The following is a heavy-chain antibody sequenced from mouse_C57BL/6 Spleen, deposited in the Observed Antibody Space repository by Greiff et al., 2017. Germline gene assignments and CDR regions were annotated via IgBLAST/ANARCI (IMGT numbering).Heavy chain of an antibody. CDR3: TVYYYGSSWYFDV. Sequence: EVKVEESGGGLVQPGGSMKLSCVASGFTFSNYWMNWVRQSPEKGLEWVAQIRLKSDNYATHYAASVKGRFTISRDDSKSSVYLQMNNLRAEDTGIYYCTVYYYGSSWYFDVWGTGTTVTVSS. D-gene: IGHD1-1*01. J-gene: IGHJ1*03. CDR2: IRLKSDNYAT. CDR1: GFTFSNYW. V-gene: IGHV6-3*01.